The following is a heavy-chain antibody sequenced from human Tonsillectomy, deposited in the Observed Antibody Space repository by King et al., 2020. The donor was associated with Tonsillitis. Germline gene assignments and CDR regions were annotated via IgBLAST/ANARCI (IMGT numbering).Heavy chain of an antibody. D-gene: IGHD6-13*01. Sequence: QLVQSGGGLVQPGRSLRLSCAASGFTFDDYAMHWVRQVPGKVLEWVSGLSWNSGSRGYADSWKGRFTISRDNAKNSLNQQMNSLRGEDTALYYCAKNRGSSSWYKAFDIWGQGTTVTVSS. V-gene: IGHV3-9*01. J-gene: IGHJ3*02. CDR1: GFTFDDYA. CDR3: AKNRGSSSWYKAFDI. CDR2: LSWNSGSR.